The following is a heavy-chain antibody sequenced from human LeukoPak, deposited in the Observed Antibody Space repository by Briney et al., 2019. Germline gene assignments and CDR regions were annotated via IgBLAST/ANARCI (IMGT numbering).Heavy chain of an antibody. V-gene: IGHV4-4*07. CDR1: GGSISSYY. Sequence: SETLSLTCTVSGGSISSYYWSWIRQPAGKGLEWIGRIYTSGSTNYNPSLKSRVTISLDTSKNQLSLKLSSVTAADTAVYYCASLDDYVHHNWGQGTLVTVSS. D-gene: IGHD3-16*01. J-gene: IGHJ4*02. CDR2: IYTSGST. CDR3: ASLDDYVHHN.